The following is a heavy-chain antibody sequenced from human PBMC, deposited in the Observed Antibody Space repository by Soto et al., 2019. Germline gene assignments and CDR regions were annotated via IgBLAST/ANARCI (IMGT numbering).Heavy chain of an antibody. D-gene: IGHD1-26*01. J-gene: IGHJ6*02. CDR2: IKSKTDGGTT. CDR3: KTGVLLRLAGMDV. Sequence: GGSLRLSCAASGFTFSNAWMSWVRQAPGKGLEWVGRIKSKTDGGTTDYAAPVKGRFTISRDDSKNTLYLQMNSPKTEDTAVYYYKTGVLLRLAGMDVWGQGTTVTVSS. V-gene: IGHV3-15*01. CDR1: GFTFSNAW.